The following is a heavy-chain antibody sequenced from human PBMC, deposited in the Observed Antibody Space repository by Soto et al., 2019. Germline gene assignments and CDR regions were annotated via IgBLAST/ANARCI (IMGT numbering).Heavy chain of an antibody. V-gene: IGHV4-59*08. CDR3: ARHRWTSGYYLVFDS. J-gene: IGHJ4*02. CDR1: NGSIGTNY. Sequence: SETLSLTCTISNGSIGTNYWSWLRQPPGKPLEWIGHIYYSGTTNYNPSFKSRVTLSVDMSKSQFSLKLTSATAADTAVYYCARHRWTSGYYLVFDSWGQGTLVTVSS. D-gene: IGHD3-3*01. CDR2: IYYSGTT.